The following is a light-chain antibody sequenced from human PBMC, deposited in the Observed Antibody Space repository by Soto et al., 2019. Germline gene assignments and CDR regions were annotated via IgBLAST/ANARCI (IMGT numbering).Light chain of an antibody. CDR2: SAS. Sequence: DIQMTQSPSSLSASVGDRVTITCRASQDISVYLAWSQQKPGKVPKLLIYSASTLQSRVPSRFSGSGSGTDFTLTISRLQPEDVATYYCQKFNTAPLTFGQGTRLEIK. CDR1: QDISVY. J-gene: IGKJ5*01. CDR3: QKFNTAPLT. V-gene: IGKV1-27*01.